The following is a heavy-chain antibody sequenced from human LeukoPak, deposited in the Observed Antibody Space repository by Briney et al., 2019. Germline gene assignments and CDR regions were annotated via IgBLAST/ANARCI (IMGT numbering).Heavy chain of an antibody. D-gene: IGHD3-9*01. Sequence: SETLSLTCTVSGGSISSGSYYWSWIRQPAGKGLEWIGRIYTSGSTNYNPSLKSRVTISVDTSKNQFSLKLSSVTAADTAVYYCARERGYYDILTGYYNEYYFDYWGQGTLVTVSS. CDR1: GGSISSGSYY. V-gene: IGHV4-61*02. CDR3: ARERGYYDILTGYYNEYYFDY. CDR2: IYTSGST. J-gene: IGHJ4*02.